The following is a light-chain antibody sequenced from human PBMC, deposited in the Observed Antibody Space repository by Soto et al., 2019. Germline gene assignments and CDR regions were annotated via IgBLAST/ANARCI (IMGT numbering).Light chain of an antibody. J-gene: IGLJ2*01. V-gene: IGLV1-51*01. CDR3: ETWDSSLRVVL. CDR1: SSNIGDNY. Sequence: QSVLTQPPSVSAASGQKVTISCSGSSSNIGDNYISWYQQLPGTAPKVLIYDNSKRPSGIPDRFSASKSGTSATLVITGLQAGDEADYYCETWDSSLRVVLFGGGTKVTVL. CDR2: DNS.